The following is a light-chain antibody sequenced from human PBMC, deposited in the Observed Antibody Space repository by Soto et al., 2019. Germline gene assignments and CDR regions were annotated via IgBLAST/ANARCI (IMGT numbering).Light chain of an antibody. J-gene: IGKJ1*01. CDR2: AAS. Sequence: DIQMTQSPSSLSASVGDRVTITCRASQGISTYLVWYQQKPGTVPKLLIFAASTLQSGVPSRFSGSGSGTDFILTISSLQPEDVATYYCQSYTGAPWTFGQGTRWIS. CDR3: QSYTGAPWT. CDR1: QGISTY. V-gene: IGKV1-27*01.